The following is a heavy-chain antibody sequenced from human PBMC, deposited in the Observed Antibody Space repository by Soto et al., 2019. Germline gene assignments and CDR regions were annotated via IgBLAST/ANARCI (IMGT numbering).Heavy chain of an antibody. CDR1: GCTFNGAW. Sequence: EVQLVESGGGLVEPGGSLRLSCAAPGCTFNGAWMNWVRQGPGKGLEWVGRVKSKVDGETIDYAAPVKGRFTISRDGSRNTVYLQMNSLSTEDTAMYYCSADLPDWGAYAFDYWGQGALVTVSS. J-gene: IGHJ4*02. CDR2: VKSKVDGETI. CDR3: SADLPDWGAYAFDY. D-gene: IGHD3-16*01. V-gene: IGHV3-15*07.